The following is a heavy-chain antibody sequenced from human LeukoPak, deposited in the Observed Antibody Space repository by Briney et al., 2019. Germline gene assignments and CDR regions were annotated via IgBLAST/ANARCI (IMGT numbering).Heavy chain of an antibody. CDR1: GFTFSSYA. CDR3: ARAHDAFDI. V-gene: IGHV3-23*01. Sequence: HTGGSLRLSCAASGFTFSSYAMSWVLQAPGKGLEWVSAIRGSGGSTYYADSVKGRFTISRGNSENTLYLQMNSLRAEDTAVYYCARAHDAFDIWGQGTMVTVSS. J-gene: IGHJ3*02. CDR2: IRGSGGST.